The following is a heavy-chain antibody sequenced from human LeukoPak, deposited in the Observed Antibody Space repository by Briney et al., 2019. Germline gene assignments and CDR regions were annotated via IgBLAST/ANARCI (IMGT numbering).Heavy chain of an antibody. CDR2: ITSSSSYI. CDR3: ARGGIRQDY. CDR1: GFTFSSYS. D-gene: IGHD3-3*02. V-gene: IGHV3-21*01. Sequence: GGSLRLSCAASGFTFSSYSMNWDRQAPGKGLEWVSSITSSSSYIYYADSVKGRFTISRDNAKNSLYLQMNSLRAEDTAVYYCARGGIRQDYWGQGTLVTVSS. J-gene: IGHJ4*02.